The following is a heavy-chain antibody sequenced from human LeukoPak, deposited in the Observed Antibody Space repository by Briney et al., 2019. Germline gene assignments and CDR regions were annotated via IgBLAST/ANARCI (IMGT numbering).Heavy chain of an antibody. CDR2: ISSSGSIT. Sequence: GSLRLSCVASGFTLSSHNINWVRQAPGKGLEWVSHISSSGSITYYGDSVKGRITISRDNAKNSVSLYMNSLRAEDSAVYYCARPRGAAYYFDYWGQGTLVTVSS. J-gene: IGHJ4*02. CDR3: ARPRGAAYYFDY. D-gene: IGHD4-17*01. CDR1: GFTLSSHN. V-gene: IGHV3-48*01.